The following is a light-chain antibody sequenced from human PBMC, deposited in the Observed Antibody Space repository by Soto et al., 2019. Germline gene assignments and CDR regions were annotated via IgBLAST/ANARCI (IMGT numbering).Light chain of an antibody. CDR3: QHYRTS. J-gene: IGKJ4*01. CDR2: GAS. V-gene: IGKV3-20*01. Sequence: ESVFKQSPGTVSLSPGERGTLSCGASQGVSSSYLAWYQQKPGQPPRLLIYGASSRATGIPDRFSGSGSGTDFTLTITRLEPEDFAVYYCQHYRTSFGGGTKVEIK. CDR1: QGVSSSY.